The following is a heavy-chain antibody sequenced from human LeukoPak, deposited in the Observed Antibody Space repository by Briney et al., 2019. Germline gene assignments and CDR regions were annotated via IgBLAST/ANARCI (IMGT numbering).Heavy chain of an antibody. CDR2: MNPNSGNT. Sequence: ASVKASCKASGYTFTSYDINWVRQATGQGLEWMGWMNPNSGNTGYAQKFQGRVTMTRNTSISTAYMGLSSLRSEDTAVYYCARGLRMVRGVIVSPFGYWGQGTLVTVSS. V-gene: IGHV1-8*01. J-gene: IGHJ4*02. CDR1: GYTFTSYD. D-gene: IGHD3-10*01. CDR3: ARGLRMVRGVIVSPFGY.